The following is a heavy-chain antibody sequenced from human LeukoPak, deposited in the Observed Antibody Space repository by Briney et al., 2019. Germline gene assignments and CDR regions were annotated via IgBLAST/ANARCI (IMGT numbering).Heavy chain of an antibody. D-gene: IGHD2-15*01. Sequence: ASVKVSCKASGYTFTSYYMHWVRQAPGQGLEWMGIINPSGGSTSYAQKFQGRVTMTRDTSTSTVYMELSSLRSEDTAVYYCARDHGYCSGGSCYSEELDYWGQETLVTVSS. V-gene: IGHV1-46*01. CDR1: GYTFTSYY. CDR2: INPSGGST. CDR3: ARDHGYCSGGSCYSEELDY. J-gene: IGHJ4*02.